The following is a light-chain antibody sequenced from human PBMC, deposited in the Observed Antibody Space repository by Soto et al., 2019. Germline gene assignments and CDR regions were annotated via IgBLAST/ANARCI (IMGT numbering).Light chain of an antibody. CDR3: QQYVSSPLT. CDR1: QSVSRNH. V-gene: IGKV3-20*01. J-gene: IGKJ4*01. CDR2: GAS. Sequence: EIVLTQSPGTLSLSPGERAALSCRASQSVSRNHLAWYQQRPGQAPRLLIYGASSRATGIPDRFSGSGSGTDFTLTISRLEPEDFAVYYCQQYVSSPLTFGGGTKVEIK.